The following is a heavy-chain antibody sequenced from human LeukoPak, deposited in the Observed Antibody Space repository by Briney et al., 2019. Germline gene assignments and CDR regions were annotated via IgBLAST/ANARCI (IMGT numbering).Heavy chain of an antibody. CDR2: IYYSGAT. V-gene: IGHV4-31*03. CDR3: ARYWTGGPLVRSRDP. CDR1: GDSINSGGYH. Sequence: QTLSLTCTVSGDSINSGGYHWSWIRQHPGRGRVWIGYIYYSGATYCNTSLKSRVTISVDPSKNQFSLKLSYVPAADTAVYYCARYWTGGPLVRSRDPWGQGTLVVVSS. J-gene: IGHJ5*02. D-gene: IGHD3-10*01.